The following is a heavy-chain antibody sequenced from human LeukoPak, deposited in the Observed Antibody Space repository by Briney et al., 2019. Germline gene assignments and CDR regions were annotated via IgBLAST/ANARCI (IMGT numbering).Heavy chain of an antibody. CDR1: GDSVSSNSAA. J-gene: IGHJ3*02. CDR2: TYYRSKWYN. D-gene: IGHD6-13*01. V-gene: IGHV6-1*01. CDR3: ARDRIAAAGTDDAFDI. Sequence: SQTLSLTCAISGDSVSSNSAAWNWIRQSPSRGLEWLGRTYYRSKWYNDYAVAVKSRITINPDTSKNQFSLQLNSVTPEDTAVYYCARDRIAAAGTDDAFDIWGQGTMVTVSS.